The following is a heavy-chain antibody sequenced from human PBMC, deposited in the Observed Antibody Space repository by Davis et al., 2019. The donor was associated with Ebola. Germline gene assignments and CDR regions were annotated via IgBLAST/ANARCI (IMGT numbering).Heavy chain of an antibody. CDR2: IYTSGST. J-gene: IGHJ6*03. Sequence: PSETLSLTCTVSGGSISSYYWSWIRQPAGKGPEWIGRIYTSGSTNYNPSLKSRVTMSVDTSKNQFSLKLSSVTAADTAVYYCAREGRGSTVTLYYYYYMDVWGKGTTVTVSS. CDR3: AREGRGSTVTLYYYYYMDV. CDR1: GGSISSYY. D-gene: IGHD4-17*01. V-gene: IGHV4-4*07.